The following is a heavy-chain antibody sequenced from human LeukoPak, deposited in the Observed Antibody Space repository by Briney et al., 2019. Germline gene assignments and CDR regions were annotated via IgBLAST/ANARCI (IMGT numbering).Heavy chain of an antibody. V-gene: IGHV4-38-2*02. CDR3: ARAHGAMAEKRYYFDY. CDR2: IYHSGST. D-gene: IGHD5-18*01. CDR1: GYSISSGYY. Sequence: SETLSLTCTVSGYSISSGYYWGWIRQPPGKGLEWIGSIYHSGSTYYNPSLKSRVTISVDTSKNQFSLKLSSVTAADTAVYYCARAHGAMAEKRYYFDYWGQGTLVTVSS. J-gene: IGHJ4*02.